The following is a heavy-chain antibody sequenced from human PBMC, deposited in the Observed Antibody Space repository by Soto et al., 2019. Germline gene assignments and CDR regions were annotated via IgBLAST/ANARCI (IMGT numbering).Heavy chain of an antibody. D-gene: IGHD6-6*01. J-gene: IGHJ6*03. V-gene: IGHV3-9*01. CDR1: GFTFDDYA. CDR3: AKDAIAAPEINYYYYYYMDV. CDR2: ISWNSGSI. Sequence: PGGSLRLSCAASGFTFDDYAMHWVRQAPGKGLEWVSGISWNSGSIGYADSVKGRFTISRDNAKNSLYLQMNSLRAEDTALYYCAKDAIAAPEINYYYYYYMDVWGKGTTVTVSS.